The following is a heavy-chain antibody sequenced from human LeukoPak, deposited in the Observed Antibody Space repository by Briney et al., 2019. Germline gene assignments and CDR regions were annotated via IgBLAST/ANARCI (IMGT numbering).Heavy chain of an antibody. Sequence: ASVKVSCKASGYTFTGYDINWVRQATGQGLEWMGWMNPNSGNTGYAQKFQGRVTMTRNTSISTAYMELSSLRSEDTAVYYCARAAENWNDGPDAFDIWGQGTMVTVSS. CDR3: ARAAENWNDGPDAFDI. D-gene: IGHD1-1*01. CDR1: GYTFTGYD. V-gene: IGHV1-8*01. CDR2: MNPNSGNT. J-gene: IGHJ3*02.